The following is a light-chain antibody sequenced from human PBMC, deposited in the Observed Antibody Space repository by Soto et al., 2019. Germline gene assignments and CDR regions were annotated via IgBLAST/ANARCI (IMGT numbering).Light chain of an antibody. CDR2: EVT. J-gene: IGLJ1*01. V-gene: IGLV2-8*01. CDR1: SSDVGGYDY. Sequence: QSVLTQPPSASGSPGQSVIISCTGTSSDVGGYDYVSWYQQRPGKAPKLLIHEVTKRPSGVPDRFSGSKSGNTASLTVSGLQAEDEADYYCSSYAGRTLYVFGTGTKVTVL. CDR3: SSYAGRTLYV.